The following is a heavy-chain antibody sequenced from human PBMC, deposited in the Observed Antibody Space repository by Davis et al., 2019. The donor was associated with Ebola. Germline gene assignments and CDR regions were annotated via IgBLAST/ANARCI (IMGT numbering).Heavy chain of an antibody. CDR3: ARGGYGVYYYYYGMDV. D-gene: IGHD5-12*01. V-gene: IGHV3-7*03. CDR1: GFTFGDYA. Sequence: GESLKISCTASGFTFGDYAMSWFRQAPGKGLEWVANIKQDGSEKYYVDSVKGRFTISRDNAKNSLYLQMNSLRAEDTAVYYCARGGYGVYYYYYGMDVWGQGTTVTVSS. J-gene: IGHJ6*02. CDR2: IKQDGSEK.